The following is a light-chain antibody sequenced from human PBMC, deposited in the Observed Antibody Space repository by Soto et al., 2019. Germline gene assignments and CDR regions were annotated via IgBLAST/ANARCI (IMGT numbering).Light chain of an antibody. CDR1: KNDIGVYDF. CDR2: EVV. Sequence: LTQPPSASGSPGQSVTISCTGTKNDIGVYDFVSWYQHHPGKAPRLIIYEVVQRPSGVPDRFSGPKSGNTASLTVSGLQAADEADYFCKSYAGSNTYVFGSGTKVTVL. J-gene: IGLJ1*01. V-gene: IGLV2-8*01. CDR3: KSYAGSNTYV.